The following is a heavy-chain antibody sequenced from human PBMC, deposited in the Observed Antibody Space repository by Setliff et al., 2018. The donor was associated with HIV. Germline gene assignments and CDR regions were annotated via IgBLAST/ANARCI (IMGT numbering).Heavy chain of an antibody. V-gene: IGHV5-51*01. J-gene: IGHJ3*02. CDR2: IYPDDSSI. Sequence: GESLKISCKALDYTFTTYWIGWVRQKPGEGLEWMGIIYPDDSSIRYNPSFQSHVTISADKSIATAYLQVNDLKTSDTATYYCARRDGRSMNAFEIWGPGTMVTVSS. D-gene: IGHD6-13*01. CDR1: DYTFTTYW. CDR3: ARRDGRSMNAFEI.